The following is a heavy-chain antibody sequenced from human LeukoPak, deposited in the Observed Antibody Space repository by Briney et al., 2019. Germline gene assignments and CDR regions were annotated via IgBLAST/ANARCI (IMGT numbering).Heavy chain of an antibody. CDR1: GFTFSSYA. Sequence: GGSLRLSCAASGFTFSSYAMSWVRQAPGKGLEWVSAISGSGGSTYYADSVKGRFTISRDNSKNTLYLQMNSLRAEDTALYYCARGGYYYDSSGYYYGGVRYFDYWGQGTLVTVSS. J-gene: IGHJ4*02. CDR3: ARGGYYYDSSGYYYGGVRYFDY. V-gene: IGHV3-23*01. D-gene: IGHD3-22*01. CDR2: ISGSGGST.